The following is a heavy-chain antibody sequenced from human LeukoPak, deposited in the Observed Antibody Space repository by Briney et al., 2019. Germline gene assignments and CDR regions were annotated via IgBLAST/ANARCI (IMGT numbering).Heavy chain of an antibody. CDR3: ARRAGAYSHPYGY. J-gene: IGHJ4*02. CDR2: IYSDNT. V-gene: IGHV3-53*01. D-gene: IGHD4/OR15-4a*01. Sequence: GGSLRLSCTVSGFTVSSNSMSWVRQAPGKGLEWVSFIYSDNTHYSGSVKGRFTISRDNSKNTLYLQMNSLRAEDTAVYYCARRAGAYSHPYGYWGQGTLVTVSS. CDR1: GFTVSSNS.